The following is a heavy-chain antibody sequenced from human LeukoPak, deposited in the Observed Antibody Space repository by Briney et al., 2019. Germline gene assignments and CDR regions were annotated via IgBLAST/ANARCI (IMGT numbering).Heavy chain of an antibody. CDR1: GYTFTSYA. V-gene: IGHV1-18*01. CDR2: IIPIFGTA. Sequence: ASVKVSCKASGYTFTSYAISWVRQAPGQGLEWMGGIIPIFGTANYAQKFQGRVTMTTDTSTTTAYMELRSLRSDDTAVYYCARDVTGTNDAFDIWGQGTMVTVSS. J-gene: IGHJ3*02. D-gene: IGHD6-19*01. CDR3: ARDVTGTNDAFDI.